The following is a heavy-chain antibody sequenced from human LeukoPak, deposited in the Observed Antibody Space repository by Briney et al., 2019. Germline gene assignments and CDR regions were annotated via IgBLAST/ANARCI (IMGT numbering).Heavy chain of an antibody. V-gene: IGHV4-39*07. D-gene: IGHD2-2*01. CDR1: GGSISSSSYY. CDR2: IYYSGST. J-gene: IGHJ6*03. Sequence: SETLSLTCTVSGGSISSSSYYWGWIRQPPGKGLEWIGSIYYSGSTYYNPSLKSRVTISVDTSKNQFSLKLSSVTAADTAVYYCARARGRAMRYYMDVWGKGTTVTVSS. CDR3: ARARGRAMRYYMDV.